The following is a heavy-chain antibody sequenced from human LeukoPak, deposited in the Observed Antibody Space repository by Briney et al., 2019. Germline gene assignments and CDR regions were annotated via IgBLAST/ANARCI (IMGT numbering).Heavy chain of an antibody. CDR2: IIPIFGTA. V-gene: IGHV1-69*01. J-gene: IGHJ4*02. CDR1: GGTFSSYA. Sequence: ASVKVSCKASGGTFSSYAISWVRQAPGQGLEWMGGIIPIFGTANYAQKFQGRVTITADESTSTAYMELSSLRSEDTAVYYCARQGNSNYDILTGYWDFDYWGQGTLVTVSS. D-gene: IGHD3-9*01. CDR3: ARQGNSNYDILTGYWDFDY.